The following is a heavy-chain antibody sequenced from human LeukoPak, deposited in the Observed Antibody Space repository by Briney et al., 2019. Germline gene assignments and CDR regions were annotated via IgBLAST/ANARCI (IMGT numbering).Heavy chain of an antibody. J-gene: IGHJ4*02. CDR1: GLPIGDFA. Sequence: GGSLRLSCVASGLPIGDFAMHWVRQAPGQGLEWVSLISGDGVSTFFADSVKGRFSISRDNSKNSLFLEMSSLRTEDTATYYCARESGKFDYWGQGTLVAVSS. V-gene: IGHV3-43*02. CDR2: ISGDGVST. CDR3: ARESGKFDY.